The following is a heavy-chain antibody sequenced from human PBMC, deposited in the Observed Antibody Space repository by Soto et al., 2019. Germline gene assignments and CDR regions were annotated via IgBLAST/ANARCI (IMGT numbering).Heavy chain of an antibody. CDR1: CYSMSRGYY. D-gene: IGHD6-19*01. V-gene: IGHV4-38-2*01. CDR2: IYHSGST. CDR3: ASSVTAVDVPEV. J-gene: IGHJ6*01. Sequence: LSLPGXGSCYSMSRGYYVGCIRQPPGKGLEWILSIYHSGSTYYNPSLKSRVTISVDTYKNQFSMKLSSVNAADTAVYYCASSVTAVDVPEVWGQRTTVNVYS.